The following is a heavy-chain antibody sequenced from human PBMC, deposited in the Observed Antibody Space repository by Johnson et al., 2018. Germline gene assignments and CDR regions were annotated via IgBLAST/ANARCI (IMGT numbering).Heavy chain of an antibody. CDR2: INSDGSST. D-gene: IGHD3-10*01. Sequence: VQLVESGGGLVQPGGSLRLSCAASGFTFSSYWMHWVRQAPGKGLVWVSRINSDGSSTRYADPVKGRFTISRDNAKNTLYPQMNSLRPEDTAVYYCSGLCFGNYDYGMDVWGQGTTVTVSS. CDR1: GFTFSSYW. CDR3: SGLCFGNYDYGMDV. J-gene: IGHJ6*02. V-gene: IGHV3-74*02.